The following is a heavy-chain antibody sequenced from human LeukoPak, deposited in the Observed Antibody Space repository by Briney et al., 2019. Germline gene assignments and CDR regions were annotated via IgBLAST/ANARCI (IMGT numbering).Heavy chain of an antibody. Sequence: GRSLRLSCTASGFTFGDYAMSWFRQAPGKGLEWVGFIRSKAYGGTTEYAASVKGRFTISRDDSKSIAYLQMNSLKTEDTAVYYCTRDGGSNYYDSSGYYYGAFDIWGQGTMVTVPS. V-gene: IGHV3-49*03. CDR2: IRSKAYGGTT. CDR3: TRDGGSNYYDSSGYYYGAFDI. J-gene: IGHJ3*02. CDR1: GFTFGDYA. D-gene: IGHD3-22*01.